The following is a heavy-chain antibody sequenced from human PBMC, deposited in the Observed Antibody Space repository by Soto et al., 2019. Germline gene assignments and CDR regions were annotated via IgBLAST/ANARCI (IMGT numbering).Heavy chain of an antibody. J-gene: IGHJ4*02. CDR3: ARGGSAYTWFNDF. CDR2: LIPVFRNA. V-gene: IGHV1-69*01. D-gene: IGHD3-16*01. Sequence: QVQLVESGAEVMKPGCSVKVSCTASGGLFSSYPISWLRHVPRQGLEWMVGLIPVFRNAYYTQWFQGRVTISADESTNQASLELSTVRAEDTAIYYCARGGSAYTWFNDFWGQGTLVTVSS. CDR1: GGLFSSYP.